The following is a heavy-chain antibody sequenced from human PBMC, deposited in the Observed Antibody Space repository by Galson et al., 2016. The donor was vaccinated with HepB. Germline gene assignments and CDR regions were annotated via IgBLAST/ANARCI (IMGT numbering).Heavy chain of an antibody. CDR2: IYSGGNT. Sequence: SLRLSCAASGFTVSSDYMSWVRQAPGKGLEWVSIIYSGGNTHYADSVKGRFTISRDNAKSSLYLQMSGLRPNDTAFYYCATTRLLDNWGQGILVTVSS. J-gene: IGHJ4*02. V-gene: IGHV3-66*01. CDR3: ATTRLLDN. CDR1: GFTVSSDY.